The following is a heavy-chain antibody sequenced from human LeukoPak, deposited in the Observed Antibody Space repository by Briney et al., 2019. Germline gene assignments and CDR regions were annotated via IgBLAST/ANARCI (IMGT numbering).Heavy chain of an antibody. CDR3: AEVESSYCRI. V-gene: IGHV3-23*01. CDR2: IGGSGSTT. D-gene: IGHD3-10*01. J-gene: IGHJ4*01. Sequence: QPGGSLRLSCVVSGLTFGNYGMNWVRQAPRKGLEWVSSIGGSGSTTYYADFVRGRFTISRDNSKNSMRAEDTAIYYCAEVESSYCRIWGQGTLVTVSS. CDR1: GLTFGNYG.